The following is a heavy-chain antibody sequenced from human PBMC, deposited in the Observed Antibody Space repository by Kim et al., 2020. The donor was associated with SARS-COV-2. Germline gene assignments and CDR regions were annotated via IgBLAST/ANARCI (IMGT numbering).Heavy chain of an antibody. CDR3: ARTLGYCTNGVCLLYYFDY. J-gene: IGHJ4*02. Sequence: SETLSLTCAVYGGSFSGYYWSWIRQPPGKGLEWIGEINHSGSTNYNPSLKSRVTISVDTSKNQFSLKLSSVTAADTAVYYCARTLGYCTNGVCLLYYFDYWGQGTLVTVSS. CDR1: GGSFSGYY. CDR2: INHSGST. D-gene: IGHD2-8*01. V-gene: IGHV4-34*01.